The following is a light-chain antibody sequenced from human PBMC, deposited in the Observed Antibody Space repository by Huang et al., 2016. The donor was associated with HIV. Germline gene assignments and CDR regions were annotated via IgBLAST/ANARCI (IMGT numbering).Light chain of an antibody. V-gene: IGKV3-20*01. CDR1: QSVFNSY. J-gene: IGKJ4*01. CDR2: GAS. Sequence: EIVLTQSPGTLFLSPGDRATLSCRASQSVFNSYLAWYQQKPGQAPRLLGFGASSRATGIPDRFSGSGSGTVITLTISRLEPEDLAVYYCQQYGDSLLTFGGGTKVGIK. CDR3: QQYGDSLLT.